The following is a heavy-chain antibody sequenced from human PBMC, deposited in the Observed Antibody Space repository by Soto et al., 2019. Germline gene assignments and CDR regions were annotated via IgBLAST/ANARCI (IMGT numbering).Heavy chain of an antibody. CDR3: AREGIAAARDY. J-gene: IGHJ4*02. D-gene: IGHD6-13*01. CDR2: ISSSSSYI. Sequence: VQLVESGGGLVQPGGSLRLSCAASGFTFSSYSMNWVRQAPGKGLEWVSSISSSSSYIYYADSVKGRFTISRDNAKNSLYLQVNSLRAEDTAVYYCAREGIAAARDYWGQGTLVTVSS. CDR1: GFTFSSYS. V-gene: IGHV3-21*01.